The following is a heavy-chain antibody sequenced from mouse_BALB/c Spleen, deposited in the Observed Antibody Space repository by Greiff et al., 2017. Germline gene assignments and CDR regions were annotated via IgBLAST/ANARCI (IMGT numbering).Heavy chain of an antibody. CDR1: GFSLTSYG. CDR2: IWGDGST. Sequence: VQRVESGPGLVAPSQSLSITCTVSGFSLTSYGVSWVRQPPGKGLEWLGVIWGDGSTNYHSALISRLSISKDNSKSQVFLKLNSLQTDDTATYYCANTFITTDGTWFAYWGQGTLVTVSA. V-gene: IGHV2-3*01. CDR3: ANTFITTDGTWFAY. J-gene: IGHJ3*01. D-gene: IGHD1-1*01.